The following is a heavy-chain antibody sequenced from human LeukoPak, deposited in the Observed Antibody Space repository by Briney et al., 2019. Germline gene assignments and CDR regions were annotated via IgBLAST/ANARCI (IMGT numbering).Heavy chain of an antibody. J-gene: IGHJ4*02. D-gene: IGHD3-10*01. CDR2: IYGSGGRT. V-gene: IGHV3-23*01. Sequence: PGGSLRLSCAASGFTLSSYAMSWVRQAPGKGLEWVADIYGSGGRTFYADSVKGRFSISRDNSKDTLYLQMNSLRAEDTAVYYCARQGWEEVLWFGELLYVYYFDFWGQGTLVSVSS. CDR3: ARQGWEEVLWFGELLYVYYFDF. CDR1: GFTLSSYA.